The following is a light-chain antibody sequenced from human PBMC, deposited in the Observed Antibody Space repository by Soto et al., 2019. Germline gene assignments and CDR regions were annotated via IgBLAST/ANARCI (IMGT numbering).Light chain of an antibody. Sequence: EKVMTQSPATLSVSPGERATLSCRASQSVSSNLAWYQQKPGQAPRLLIYGASTRATGIPARFSGSGSGTEVTLTISSLQSEDFAVYYCQQYNNWPLYTFGQGTKLEIK. J-gene: IGKJ2*01. CDR2: GAS. V-gene: IGKV3-15*01. CDR3: QQYNNWPLYT. CDR1: QSVSSN.